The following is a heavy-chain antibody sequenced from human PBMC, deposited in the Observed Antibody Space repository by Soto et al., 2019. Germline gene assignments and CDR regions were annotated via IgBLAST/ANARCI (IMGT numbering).Heavy chain of an antibody. CDR1: GDSVSSNSAA. D-gene: IGHD6-19*01. CDR3: ARAPGIAVDGAFDI. J-gene: IGHJ3*02. V-gene: IGHV6-1*01. Sequence: SQTLSLTCAISGDSVSSNSAALNWIRQSPSRGLEWLGRTYYRSKWYNDYAVSVKSRITINPDTSKNQFSLQLNSVTPEDTAVYYCARAPGIAVDGAFDIWGQGTMVTVSS. CDR2: TYYRSKWYN.